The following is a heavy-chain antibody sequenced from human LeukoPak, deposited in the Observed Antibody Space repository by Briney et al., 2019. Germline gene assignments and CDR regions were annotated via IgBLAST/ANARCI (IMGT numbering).Heavy chain of an antibody. CDR2: ISGSGGST. V-gene: IGHV3-23*01. CDR1: GFAFSSYA. D-gene: IGHD6-13*01. J-gene: IGHJ4*02. CDR3: ASVGQQLEVVFDY. Sequence: PGGSLRLSCAASGFAFSSYAMSWVRQAPGKGLEWVSAISGSGGSTYYADSVKGRFTISRDNSKNTLYLQMNSLRAEDTAVYYCASVGQQLEVVFDYWGQGTLVTVSS.